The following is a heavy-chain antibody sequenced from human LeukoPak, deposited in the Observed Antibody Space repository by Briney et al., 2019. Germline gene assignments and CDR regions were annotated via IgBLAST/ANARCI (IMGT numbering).Heavy chain of an antibody. J-gene: IGHJ4*02. CDR3: ASSLDYDFWSGYFSPHPPKNFDY. D-gene: IGHD3-3*01. Sequence: SKTLSLTCAVYGGSFSGYYWSWIRQPPGKGLEWIGEINHSGSTNYNPSLKSRVTISVDTSKNQFSLKLSSVTAANTAVYYCASSLDYDFWSGYFSPHPPKNFDYWGQGTLVTVSS. V-gene: IGHV4-34*01. CDR2: INHSGST. CDR1: GGSFSGYY.